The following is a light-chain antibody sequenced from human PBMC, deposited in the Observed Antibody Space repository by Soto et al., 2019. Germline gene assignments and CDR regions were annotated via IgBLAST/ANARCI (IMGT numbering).Light chain of an antibody. CDR3: QQYYIYPPA. Sequence: AIRITQSPSSFSASTGDRVTITCRASQSIRTYLAWYQHIPGRAPQLLIFAASTLQRGVPSRFSVSGSGTDFTLTISCLQSEDVATYYCQQYYIYPPAFGGGTKVEIK. V-gene: IGKV1-8*01. CDR1: QSIRTY. J-gene: IGKJ4*01. CDR2: AAS.